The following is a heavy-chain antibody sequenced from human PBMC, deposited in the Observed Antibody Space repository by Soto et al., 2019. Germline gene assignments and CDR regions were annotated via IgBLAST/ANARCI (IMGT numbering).Heavy chain of an antibody. CDR3: AKNSVNAFTYYFDY. V-gene: IGHV3-23*01. J-gene: IGHJ4*02. CDR2: ISGSGGST. CDR1: GFTFSSYA. Sequence: EVQLLESGGGLVQPGGSLRLSCAVSGFTFSSYAMSWVRQAPGKGLEWVSSISGSGGSTYYADSVKGRFTISRDNSKNTLYLQMNSLRAEDTAEYYCAKNSVNAFTYYFDYWGQGTLVAVSS. D-gene: IGHD3-16*01.